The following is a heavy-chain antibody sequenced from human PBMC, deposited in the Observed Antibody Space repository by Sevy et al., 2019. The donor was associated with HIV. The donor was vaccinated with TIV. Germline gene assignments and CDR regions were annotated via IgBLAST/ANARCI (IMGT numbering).Heavy chain of an antibody. D-gene: IGHD1-1*01. CDR1: GFTFNRYS. CDR3: ALERLASDVAEYFQN. V-gene: IGHV3-30-3*01. CDR2: ISFDAPNK. Sequence: GGSLRLSCAASGFTFNRYSMHWVRQAPGKGLEWVATISFDAPNKHYPDSVKGRFTISRDNFQNSLFLQMDSLRPEDTAVYYCALERLASDVAEYFQNWGQGTLVTVSS. J-gene: IGHJ1*01.